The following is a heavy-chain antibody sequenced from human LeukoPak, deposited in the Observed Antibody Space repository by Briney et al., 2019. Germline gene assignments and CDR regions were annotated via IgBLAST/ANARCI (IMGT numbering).Heavy chain of an antibody. CDR1: GGSISSGGYS. Sequence: KASETLSLTCAVSGGSISSGGYSWSWIRQPPGKGLEWIGYIYHSGSTYYNPSLKSRVTISVDRSKNQFSLKLSSVTAADTAVYYCAREGKYYFDYWGQGTLVTVSS. V-gene: IGHV4-30-2*01. J-gene: IGHJ4*02. CDR2: IYHSGST. CDR3: AREGKYYFDY.